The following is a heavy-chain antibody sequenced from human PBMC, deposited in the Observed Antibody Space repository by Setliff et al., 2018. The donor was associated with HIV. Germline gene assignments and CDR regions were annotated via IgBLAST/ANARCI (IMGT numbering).Heavy chain of an antibody. D-gene: IGHD2-21*02. V-gene: IGHV5-51*01. CDR3: ARLSVVTATRIYYFDY. J-gene: IGHJ4*02. CDR2: IYPGDSDI. CDR1: GYSFINYW. Sequence: GESLKISCKGSGYSFINYWIGWVRQMPGKGLEWMGIIYPGDSDIQYSPSLQGQVTISADKSTSTAFLQWSSLKASDTAMYYCARLSVVTATRIYYFDYWGQGTLVTVSS.